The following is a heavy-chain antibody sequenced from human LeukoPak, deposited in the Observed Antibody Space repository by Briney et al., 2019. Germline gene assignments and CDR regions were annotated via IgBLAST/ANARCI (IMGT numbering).Heavy chain of an antibody. CDR2: INPSGGST. Sequence: ASVKVSCKASGYTFTSCYMHWVRQAPGQGLEWMGIINPSGGSTSYAQKFQGRVTMTRDTSTSTVYMELSSLRSEDTAVYYCARAIGDCSGGSCYSFDYWGQGTLVTVSS. CDR3: ARAIGDCSGGSCYSFDY. D-gene: IGHD2-15*01. CDR1: GYTFTSCY. J-gene: IGHJ4*02. V-gene: IGHV1-46*01.